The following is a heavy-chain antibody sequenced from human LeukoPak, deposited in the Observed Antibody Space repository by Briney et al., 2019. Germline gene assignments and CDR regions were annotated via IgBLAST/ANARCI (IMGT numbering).Heavy chain of an antibody. Sequence: SETLSLTCAVSGYSISSGYYWGWIRQPPGKGLEWIGSIYHSGSTHYNPSLKSRVTISVDTSKNQFSLKLSSVTAADTAVYYCAAYSSSLGPFFDYWGQGTLVTVSS. V-gene: IGHV4-38-2*01. D-gene: IGHD6-13*01. J-gene: IGHJ4*02. CDR2: IYHSGST. CDR1: GYSISSGYY. CDR3: AAYSSSLGPFFDY.